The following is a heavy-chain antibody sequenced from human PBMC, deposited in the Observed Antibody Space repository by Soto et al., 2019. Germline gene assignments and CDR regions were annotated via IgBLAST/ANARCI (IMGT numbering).Heavy chain of an antibody. CDR1: GFTVSSYD. D-gene: IGHD5-18*01. CDR3: ARGHSYGLRYYGMDV. CDR2: IGTAGDT. J-gene: IGHJ6*02. V-gene: IGHV3-13*01. Sequence: GGSLRLSCAASGFTVSSYDMHWVRQATGKGLEWVSAIGTAGDTYYPGSVKGRFTISRENAKNSLYLQMNSLRAGDTAVYYCARGHSYGLRYYGMDVWGQGTTVTVSS.